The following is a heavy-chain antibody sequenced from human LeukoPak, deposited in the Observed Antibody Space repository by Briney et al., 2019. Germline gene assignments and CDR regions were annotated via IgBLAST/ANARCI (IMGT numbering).Heavy chain of an antibody. Sequence: GGSLRLSCAASGFTFSSYAMSWVRQAPGKGLEWVSAISGSGGSTYYADSVKGRFTISRDNAKSSLYLQMNSLRAEDTAVYYCARDRSPYDGSGYSFDYWGQGTLVTVSS. CDR3: ARDRSPYDGSGYSFDY. CDR1: GFTFSSYA. V-gene: IGHV3-23*01. D-gene: IGHD3-22*01. J-gene: IGHJ4*02. CDR2: ISGSGGST.